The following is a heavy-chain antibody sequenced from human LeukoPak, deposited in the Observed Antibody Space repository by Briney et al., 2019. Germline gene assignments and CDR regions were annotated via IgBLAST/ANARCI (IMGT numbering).Heavy chain of an antibody. CDR1: GGPISSGGYS. Sequence: SQTLSLTCAVSGGPISSGGYSWSWIRQPPGTGLEWIGYIYHSGSTYYNPSLKSRVTISVDRSKNQFSLKLSSVTAADTAVYYCARVVPAAGGWLDPWGQGTLVTVSS. D-gene: IGHD2-2*01. J-gene: IGHJ5*02. CDR2: IYHSGST. CDR3: ARVVPAAGGWLDP. V-gene: IGHV4-30-2*01.